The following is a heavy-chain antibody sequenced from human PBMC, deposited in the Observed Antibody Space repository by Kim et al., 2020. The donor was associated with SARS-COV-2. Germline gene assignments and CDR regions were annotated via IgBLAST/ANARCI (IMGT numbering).Heavy chain of an antibody. J-gene: IGHJ4*02. CDR3: ARDLQRDIDY. Sequence: GTNYEQKVQGRVTMTRDTSIRTAYMELSRLRSDDTAVYYCARDLQRDIDYWGQGTLVTVSS. D-gene: IGHD4-4*01. V-gene: IGHV1-2*02. CDR2: GT.